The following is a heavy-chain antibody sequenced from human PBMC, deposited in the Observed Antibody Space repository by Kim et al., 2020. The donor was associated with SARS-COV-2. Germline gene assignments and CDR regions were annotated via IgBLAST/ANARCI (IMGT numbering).Heavy chain of an antibody. CDR1: GYTFTSYG. J-gene: IGHJ4*02. V-gene: IGHV1-18*01. Sequence: ASVKVSCKASGYTFTSYGISWVRQAPGQGLEWMGWISAYNGNTNYAQKLQGRVTMTTDTSTSTAYMELRSLRSDDTAVYYCAREGPYGDYLPTGGYWGEGTLVTVSS. CDR2: ISAYNGNT. CDR3: AREGPYGDYLPTGGY. D-gene: IGHD4-17*01.